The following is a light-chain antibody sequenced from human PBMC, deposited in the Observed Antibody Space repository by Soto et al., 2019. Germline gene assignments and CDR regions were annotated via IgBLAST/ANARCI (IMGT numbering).Light chain of an antibody. J-gene: IGKJ1*01. CDR2: GAS. Sequence: IEMTQSPATLSVSPGERATLSCRASQSVSSSYLAWYQQKPGQAPRLLIYGASSRATGIPDRFSGSGSGTDFTLTISRLEPEYFAVYYCQQYGSSPGTFGQGTKVDIK. CDR3: QQYGSSPGT. CDR1: QSVSSSY. V-gene: IGKV3-20*01.